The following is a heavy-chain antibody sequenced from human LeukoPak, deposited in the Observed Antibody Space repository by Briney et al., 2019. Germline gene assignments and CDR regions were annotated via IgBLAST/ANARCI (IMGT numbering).Heavy chain of an antibody. J-gene: IGHJ4*02. D-gene: IGHD4-11*01. CDR1: GGSISSGSYF. Sequence: SSETLSLTCTVSGGSISSGSYFWDWIRQPPGKGLEWIGSIYYSGSTSYNPSLRSRVTISVDTSKNQFSLKLSSVTAADTAVYYCARGTTLFDYWGQGTLVTVSS. V-gene: IGHV4-39*07. CDR3: ARGTTLFDY. CDR2: IYYSGST.